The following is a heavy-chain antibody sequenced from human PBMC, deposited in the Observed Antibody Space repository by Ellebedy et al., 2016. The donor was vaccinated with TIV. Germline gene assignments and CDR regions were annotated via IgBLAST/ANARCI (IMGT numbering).Heavy chain of an antibody. Sequence: SETLSLTCSVSGGSISSYYWSWIRQPPGKGLEWIGYIHYSGSTNYNPSLKSRVTMSVDTSKNQFSLKLNSVTAADTAVYYCARTHFYDTSGFYVNAFDIWGQGTLVTVSS. CDR1: GGSISSYY. D-gene: IGHD3-22*01. J-gene: IGHJ3*02. CDR2: IHYSGST. V-gene: IGHV4-59*01. CDR3: ARTHFYDTSGFYVNAFDI.